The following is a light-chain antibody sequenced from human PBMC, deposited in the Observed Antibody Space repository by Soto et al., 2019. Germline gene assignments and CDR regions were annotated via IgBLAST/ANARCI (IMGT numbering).Light chain of an antibody. Sequence: QSALTQPASVSGSPGQSITISCTGTSSDVGGYDYVSWYQHHPGKAPKLLIYEVSNRPSGVSNRFSGSKSGNTASLTISGLQAEDEADYYCSSYTSSDTLGVFGGGTKVTVL. J-gene: IGLJ3*02. V-gene: IGLV2-14*01. CDR3: SSYTSSDTLGV. CDR2: EVS. CDR1: SSDVGGYDY.